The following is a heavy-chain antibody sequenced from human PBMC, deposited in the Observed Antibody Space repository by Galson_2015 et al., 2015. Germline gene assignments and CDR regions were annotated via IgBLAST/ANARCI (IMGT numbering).Heavy chain of an antibody. D-gene: IGHD3-3*01. J-gene: IGHJ3*01. Sequence: SLRLSCAASGFTVSSNYMSWVRQAPGKGLEWVSVIYSGGSTYYADSVKGRFTISRDNSKNTLYLQMNSLRAEDTAVYYCARDQGDIWSVFASWGPGTMVTVSS. CDR2: IYSGGST. CDR3: ARDQGDIWSVFAS. CDR1: GFTVSSNY. V-gene: IGHV3-53*01.